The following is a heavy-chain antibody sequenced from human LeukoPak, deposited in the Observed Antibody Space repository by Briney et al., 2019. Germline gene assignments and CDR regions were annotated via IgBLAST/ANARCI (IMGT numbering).Heavy chain of an antibody. Sequence: GASVKVSCKASGYTFTGYYMHWVRQAPGQGLEWMGWINPNSGGTNYAQKFQGRVTMTRDTSISSAYMELSRLRSDDTAVYYCASGSPTQYSYGLGGDYWGQGTLVTVSS. V-gene: IGHV1-2*02. CDR1: GYTFTGYY. J-gene: IGHJ4*02. D-gene: IGHD5-18*01. CDR2: INPNSGGT. CDR3: ASGSPTQYSYGLGGDY.